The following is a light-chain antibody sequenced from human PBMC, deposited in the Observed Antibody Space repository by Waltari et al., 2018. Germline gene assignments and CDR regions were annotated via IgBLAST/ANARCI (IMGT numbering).Light chain of an antibody. CDR3: HQYKIWPEA. V-gene: IGKV3D-15*01. CDR1: QSISDS. J-gene: IGKJ1*01. CDR2: GAS. Sequence: EIVMTQSPATLSVSPGERATLSCTASQSISDSLGWYQQRPGQAPRLLIYGASTRATGIPARFSGSGSGTEFTLTISSLQSEDFAVYYCHQYKIWPEAFSQGTKVEIK.